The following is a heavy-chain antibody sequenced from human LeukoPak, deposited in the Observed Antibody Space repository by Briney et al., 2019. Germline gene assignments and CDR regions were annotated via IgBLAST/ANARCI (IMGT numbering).Heavy chain of an antibody. D-gene: IGHD5-24*01. J-gene: IGHJ4*02. CDR2: IHYSGST. CDR1: GGSISGFY. Sequence: SETLSLTCTVSGGSISGFYWSWLRQPPAKGLEWIGYIHYSGSTNYNPSLKSRVTISVDTSKNQFSLKLNSVTAADTAVYYCARQDNGYPYYFDYWGQGTLVTVSS. V-gene: IGHV4-59*08. CDR3: ARQDNGYPYYFDY.